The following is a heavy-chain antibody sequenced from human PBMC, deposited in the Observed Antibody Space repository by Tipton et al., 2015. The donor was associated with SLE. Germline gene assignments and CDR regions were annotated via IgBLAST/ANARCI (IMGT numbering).Heavy chain of an antibody. CDR1: GDSISNSNYF. CDR2: IYYTGST. CDR3: ARGGDSSSWFEYPDY. D-gene: IGHD6-13*01. V-gene: IGHV4-39*07. J-gene: IGHJ4*02. Sequence: TLSLTCTVSGDSISNSNYFWGWIRQPPGKGPEWVATIYYTGSTYYNPSLRSRVTISIDTSNNQFSLELNSVTAADTAVYYCARGGDSSSWFEYPDYWGQGTLVTVSS.